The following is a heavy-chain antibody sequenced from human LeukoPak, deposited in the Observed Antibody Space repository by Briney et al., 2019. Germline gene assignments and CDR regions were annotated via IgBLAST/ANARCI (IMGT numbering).Heavy chain of an antibody. CDR3: ARWGLGPSFDY. CDR1: GFTFSGYS. CDR2: ISAGSDYI. Sequence: AGGSLRLSCAASGFTFSGYSMTWVRHAPGKGLEWVSYISAGSDYIYYADSVKGRFTISRDNAKNSLSLQMNSLRAEDTAVYYCARWGLGPSFDYWGQGTLVTASS. D-gene: IGHD1-26*01. V-gene: IGHV3-21*05. J-gene: IGHJ4*02.